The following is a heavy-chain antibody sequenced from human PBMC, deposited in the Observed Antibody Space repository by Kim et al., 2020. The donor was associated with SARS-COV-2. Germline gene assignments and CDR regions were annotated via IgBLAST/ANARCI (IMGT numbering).Heavy chain of an antibody. CDR3: AREVQHSNSFDY. J-gene: IGHJ4*02. D-gene: IGHD3-22*01. V-gene: IGHV1-2*02. Sequence: NYGPKFQGRVTVTRDTSINTAYMELTRLTSDDTAVYYCAREVQHSNSFDYWGQGTLVTVSS.